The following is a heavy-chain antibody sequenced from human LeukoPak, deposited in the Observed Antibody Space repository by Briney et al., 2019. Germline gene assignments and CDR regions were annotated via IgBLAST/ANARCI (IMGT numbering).Heavy chain of an antibody. CDR1: GDSMSGYS. D-gene: IGHD3-10*01. V-gene: IGHV4-4*07. Sequence: PSETLSLTCTISGDSMSGYSWSWPRQPAGKELEWIGRIYSSGFTEYNFSLDGRVTMSIETSKNQFSLMLDSVTAADTATYYCARVHIVTGTYFDSWGQGALVTVSS. CDR3: ARVHIVTGTYFDS. CDR2: IYSSGFT. J-gene: IGHJ4*02.